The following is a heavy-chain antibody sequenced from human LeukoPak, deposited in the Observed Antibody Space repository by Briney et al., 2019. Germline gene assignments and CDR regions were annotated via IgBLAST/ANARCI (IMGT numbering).Heavy chain of an antibody. V-gene: IGHV3-23*01. J-gene: IGHJ6*02. CDR1: GFIFSSYH. CDR2: ISASDGRT. D-gene: IGHD1-1*01. Sequence: PGGSLRLSCAASGFIFSSYHMVWVRQAPGKGLEVVSSISASDGRTYYADSVKGRFTISRDNSENTVYLQMNSLRAEDTAVYYCGKILTLDAHYWYGVDVWGQGTTVTVSS. CDR3: GKILTLDAHYWYGVDV.